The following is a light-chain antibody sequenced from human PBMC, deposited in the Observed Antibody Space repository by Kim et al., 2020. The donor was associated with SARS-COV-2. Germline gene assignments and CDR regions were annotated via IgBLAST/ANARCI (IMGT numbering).Light chain of an antibody. CDR1: QSILYSSNNKNY. CDR2: WAS. CDR3: QQYYSTPWT. V-gene: IGKV4-1*01. J-gene: IGKJ1*01. Sequence: ATINCKSSQSILYSSNNKNYLAWYQQKPGQHPKLLIYWASTRESGVPDRFSGSGSGTDFTLTISSLQAEDVAVYYCQQYYSTPWTFGQGTKVDIK.